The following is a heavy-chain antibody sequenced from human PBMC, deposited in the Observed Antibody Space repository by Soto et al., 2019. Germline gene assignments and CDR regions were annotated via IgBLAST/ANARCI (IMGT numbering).Heavy chain of an antibody. Sequence: SETLSLTCSVSGVTMSYGGYSWNWIRQPPTKGLEWIGFIYYSGSTNYNPSLKSRVTISVDTSKNQFSLKLTSVTAADTAMYYCAKNDDHGSHYHGMDVWGQGTTVTVSS. V-gene: IGHV4-61*08. CDR1: GVTMSYGGYS. J-gene: IGHJ6*02. CDR2: IYYSGST. D-gene: IGHD4-17*01. CDR3: AKNDDHGSHYHGMDV.